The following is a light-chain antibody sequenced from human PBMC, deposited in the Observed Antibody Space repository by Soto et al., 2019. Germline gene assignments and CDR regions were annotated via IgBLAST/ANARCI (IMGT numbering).Light chain of an antibody. V-gene: IGKV3D-20*02. Sequence: ESVLTQSPATLSLSPGERATLSCRASQSVSSSYLAWYQQKPGQAPRLLIYDASNTATGIPARFSGSGSGTDFTLTISSLEPEDFAVYYCQQRSNWTLTFGGGTKVDIK. CDR1: QSVSSSY. J-gene: IGKJ4*01. CDR3: QQRSNWTLT. CDR2: DAS.